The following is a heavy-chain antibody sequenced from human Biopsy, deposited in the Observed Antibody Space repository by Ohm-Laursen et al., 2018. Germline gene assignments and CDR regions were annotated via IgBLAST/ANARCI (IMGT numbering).Heavy chain of an antibody. V-gene: IGHV1-2*02. D-gene: IGHD2-2*01. CDR3: ARGRRHCSGTCSRWYFDL. CDR1: GYTFTAFS. CDR2: INPTSGDA. Sequence: ASVKVSCKPSGYTFTAFSVHWLRQAPGHGLEWMGWINPTSGDADYPQNFQGRVSMTRDTSISTACMDLSRLRSEDTAVYYCARGRRHCSGTCSRWYFDLWGRGTLVTVSS. J-gene: IGHJ2*01.